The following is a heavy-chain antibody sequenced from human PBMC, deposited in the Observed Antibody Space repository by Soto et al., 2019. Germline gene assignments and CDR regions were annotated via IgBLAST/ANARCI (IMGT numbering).Heavy chain of an antibody. Sequence: GGSLRLSCAASGFTFSSFAMSWVRQAPGKGLNWVSAMSGRGGSTDSTDSVNGRFTISRDDSKNTMYLQMSSLRAEDTAVYYCAKGVSSGKGSPPDFWGQGSLVTVSS. V-gene: IGHV3-23*01. CDR2: MSGRGGST. J-gene: IGHJ4*02. D-gene: IGHD6-13*01. CDR1: GFTFSSFA. CDR3: AKGVSSGKGSPPDF.